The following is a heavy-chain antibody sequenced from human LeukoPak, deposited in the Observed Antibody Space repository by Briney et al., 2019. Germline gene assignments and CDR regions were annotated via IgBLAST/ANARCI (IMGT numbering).Heavy chain of an antibody. CDR3: ATQIAAPGGY. D-gene: IGHD6-6*01. CDR1: GFTFSSYA. CDR2: ISGSGGST. V-gene: IGHV3-23*01. J-gene: IGHJ4*02. Sequence: GGSLRLSCAASGFTFSSYAMSWVRQAPGKGREWVSAISGSGGSTYYADSVKGRFTISRDNSKNPLSLQMNSLRAAATAVYYCATQIAAPGGYWGQGTLVTVSS.